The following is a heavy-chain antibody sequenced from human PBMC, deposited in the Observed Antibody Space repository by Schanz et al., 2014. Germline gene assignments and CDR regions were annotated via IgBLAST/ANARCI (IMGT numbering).Heavy chain of an antibody. D-gene: IGHD3-10*01. Sequence: QVQLVQSGAEVKKPGASVKVSCKASGYTFIDYYMHWVRQAPGQGLEYMGRINPNSGGTNFAQKFQGRVTMTRDTSISTVYMELSRLRSDDTAVYYCAREGTVIRGLSGWFDPWGQGTLVTVSS. CDR1: GYTFIDYY. V-gene: IGHV1-2*06. CDR2: INPNSGGT. J-gene: IGHJ5*02. CDR3: AREGTVIRGLSGWFDP.